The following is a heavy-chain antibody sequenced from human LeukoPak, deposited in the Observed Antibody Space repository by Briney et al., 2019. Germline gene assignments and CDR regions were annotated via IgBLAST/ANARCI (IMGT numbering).Heavy chain of an antibody. CDR1: GFTFSSYA. J-gene: IGHJ4*02. V-gene: IGHV3-23*01. Sequence: GGSLRLSCVAFGFTFSSYAMSWVRQAPGKGLEWVSAISGSGGSTYYADSVKGRFTISRDNSKNTLYLQMNSLRAEDTAVYYCAKAPRLCSGGSCYSRVDYWGQGTLVTVSS. D-gene: IGHD2-15*01. CDR3: AKAPRLCSGGSCYSRVDY. CDR2: ISGSGGST.